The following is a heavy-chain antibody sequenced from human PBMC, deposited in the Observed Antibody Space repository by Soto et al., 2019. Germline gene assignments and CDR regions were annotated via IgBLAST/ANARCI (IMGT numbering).Heavy chain of an antibody. CDR1: GGSISSGDYY. V-gene: IGHV4-30-4*01. CDR2: IYYSGST. CDR3: AKGGSGSYSNAYDI. D-gene: IGHD3-10*01. Sequence: SETLSLTCTVSGGSISSGDYYWSWIRQPPGKGLEWIGYIYYSGSTYYNPSLKSRVTISVDTSKNQFSLKLSSVTAADTAVYYCAKGGSGSYSNAYDIWGQGTMVTVSS. J-gene: IGHJ3*02.